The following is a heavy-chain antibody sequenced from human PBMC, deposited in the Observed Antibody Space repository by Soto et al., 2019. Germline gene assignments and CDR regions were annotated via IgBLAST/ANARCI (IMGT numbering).Heavy chain of an antibody. D-gene: IGHD5-18*01. CDR1: GFTFSTYG. J-gene: IGHJ4*02. Sequence: GGSLRLSCATSGFTFSTYGMHWVRQAPGKGLEWVAIIWFDGSQRYYADSVKGRFTISRDNSQNTLFLQMTSLRADDTAVYYCAKGGYTFAYEWGQGALVTVSS. CDR2: IWFDGSQR. CDR3: AKGGYTFAYE. V-gene: IGHV3-33*06.